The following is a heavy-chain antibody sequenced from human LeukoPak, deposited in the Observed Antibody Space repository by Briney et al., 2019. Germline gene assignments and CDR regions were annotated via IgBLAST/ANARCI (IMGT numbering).Heavy chain of an antibody. J-gene: IGHJ4*02. D-gene: IGHD2-15*01. V-gene: IGHV1-46*01. Sequence: ASVKVSCKASGYTFTSYYMHWVRQAPGQGLEWMGIINPSGGSTSYAQKFQGRVTMTRDTSTSTVYMELSSLRSEDTAVYYCARDLGIVVVVAATPGVDYWGQGTLVTVSS. CDR2: INPSGGST. CDR3: ARDLGIVVVVAATPGVDY. CDR1: GYTFTSYY.